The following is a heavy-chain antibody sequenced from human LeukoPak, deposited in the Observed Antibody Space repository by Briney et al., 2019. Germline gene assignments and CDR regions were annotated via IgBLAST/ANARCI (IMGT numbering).Heavy chain of an antibody. V-gene: IGHV3-21*01. J-gene: IGHJ4*02. Sequence: GGSLRLSCAASGFTFSSYSMNWVRQAPGKGLEWVSSISSSSSYIYYADSVKGRFTISRDNAKNSLYLQMNNLRAEDTAVYYCARDARVSSTSCPGYWGQGTLVTVSS. CDR1: GFTFSSYS. CDR3: ARDARVSSTSCPGY. D-gene: IGHD2-2*01. CDR2: ISSSSSYI.